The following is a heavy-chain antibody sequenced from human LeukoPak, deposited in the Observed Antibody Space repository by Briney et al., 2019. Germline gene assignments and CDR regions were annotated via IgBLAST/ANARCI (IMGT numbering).Heavy chain of an antibody. CDR2: ITDSGGST. CDR3: AKFRAAATPYYYYYGMDV. D-gene: IGHD2-2*01. V-gene: IGHV3-23*01. J-gene: IGHJ6*02. Sequence: PGGSLRLSCAASGFTFSSYAMSWVRQAPGKGLEWVSSITDSGGSTSYADSVKGRFTISRDNSKNTLHLQMNSLRAEDTAVYYCAKFRAAATPYYYYYGMDVWGQGTTVTVSS. CDR1: GFTFSSYA.